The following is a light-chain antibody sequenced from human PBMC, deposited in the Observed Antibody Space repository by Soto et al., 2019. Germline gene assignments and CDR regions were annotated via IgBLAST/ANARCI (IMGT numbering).Light chain of an antibody. V-gene: IGKV3-11*01. Sequence: EIVLTQSPATLSLSPWERGTLSCRASESVTDYLAWYQQKPGQAPRLLIYDASSRPTDIPARFSGSGSGTDFTLTISSLEPEDFALYYCQQRSNWPITFGQGTRLEIK. CDR1: ESVTDY. J-gene: IGKJ5*01. CDR2: DAS. CDR3: QQRSNWPIT.